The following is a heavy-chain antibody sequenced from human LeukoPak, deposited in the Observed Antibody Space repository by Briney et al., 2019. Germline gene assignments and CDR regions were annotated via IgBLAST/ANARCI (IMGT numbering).Heavy chain of an antibody. CDR2: ISTTGSTV. D-gene: IGHD3-22*01. CDR3: AKDFPHYYESSHGMDA. CDR1: GFSFGRYE. V-gene: IGHV3-48*03. Sequence: GGSLRLSCAASGFSFGRYEMNWVRQAPGKGLECVSYISTTGSTVYYADSVEGRFTMSRDNAKNLLYLQMNSLRAEDAAVYYCAKDFPHYYESSHGMDAWGQGTTVTVSS. J-gene: IGHJ6*02.